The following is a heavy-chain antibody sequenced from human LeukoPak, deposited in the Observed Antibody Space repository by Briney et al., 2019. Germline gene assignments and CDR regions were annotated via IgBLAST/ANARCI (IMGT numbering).Heavy chain of an antibody. J-gene: IGHJ4*02. V-gene: IGHV3-9*01. CDR3: AKGAYYYDSSGQYYFDY. CDR1: GFTFDDYA. Sequence: GGSLRLSCAASGFTFDDYAMHWVRQAPGKGLEWVSGISWNSGSIGYADSVKGRFTISRDNAKNSLYLQMNSLRAEDTAAYYCAKGAYYYDSSGQYYFDYWGQGTLVTVSS. D-gene: IGHD3-22*01. CDR2: ISWNSGSI.